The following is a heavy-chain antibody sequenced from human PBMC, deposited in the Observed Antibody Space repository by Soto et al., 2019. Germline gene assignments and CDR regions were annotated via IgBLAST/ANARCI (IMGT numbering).Heavy chain of an antibody. V-gene: IGHV3-15*07. D-gene: IGHD1-1*01. Sequence: GGSLRLSCAASGFIFGNAWINWVRQAPGKGLEWVGRIKSKTDGGTTDYAAPVKGRFAISRDDSKNIVYMQMNSLKIEDTAVYYCANPIPKTGTTFGFWGQGTLVTVSS. CDR1: GFIFGNAW. CDR2: IKSKTDGGTT. CDR3: ANPIPKTGTTFGF. J-gene: IGHJ4*02.